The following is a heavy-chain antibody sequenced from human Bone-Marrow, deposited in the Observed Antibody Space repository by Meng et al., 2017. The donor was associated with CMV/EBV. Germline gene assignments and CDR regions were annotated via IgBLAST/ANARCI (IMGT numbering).Heavy chain of an antibody. D-gene: IGHD2-8*01. J-gene: IGHJ4*02. CDR3: NTSGYCADGPCSRDY. Sequence: GASQKISCVVSGSTFTKVRINWSRQGPGKGLEWVGRIKGESEGATTDYPAAVNGRFFITRDESKNTVYLQMNGLRIEDSGKYYCNTSGYCADGPCSRDYWGPGIQVTVSS. CDR2: IKGESEGATT. V-gene: IGHV3-15*01. CDR1: GSTFTKVR.